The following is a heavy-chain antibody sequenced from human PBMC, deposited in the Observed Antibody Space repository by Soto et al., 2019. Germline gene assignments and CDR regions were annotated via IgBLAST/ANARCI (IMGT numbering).Heavy chain of an antibody. CDR3: AKGTVRYDYYYGMDV. J-gene: IGHJ6*02. Sequence: PGESLRLSCAASGFTFSSYWMSWVRQAPGKGLEWVAVISYDGSNKYYADSVKGRFTISRDNSKNTLYLQMNSLRAEDTAVYYCAKGTVRYDYYYGMDVWGQGTTVTVSS. D-gene: IGHD4-17*01. CDR1: GFTFSSYW. CDR2: ISYDGSNK. V-gene: IGHV3-30*18.